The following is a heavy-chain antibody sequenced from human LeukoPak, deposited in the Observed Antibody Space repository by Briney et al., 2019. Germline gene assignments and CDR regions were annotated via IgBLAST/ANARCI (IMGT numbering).Heavy chain of an antibody. CDR3: AKDRYSGSYYTYYFDY. Sequence: GGSLRLSCAASGFTFSSYAMSWVRQAPGKGLEWVSAISGSGGSTYYADSVKGRFTISRDNSKNTLYLQMNSLRAEDTAVYYCAKDRYSGSYYTYYFDYWGQGTLVTVSS. J-gene: IGHJ4*02. D-gene: IGHD1-26*01. CDR1: GFTFSSYA. V-gene: IGHV3-23*01. CDR2: ISGSGGST.